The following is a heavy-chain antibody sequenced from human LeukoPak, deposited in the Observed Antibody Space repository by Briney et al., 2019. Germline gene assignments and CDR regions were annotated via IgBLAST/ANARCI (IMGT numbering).Heavy chain of an antibody. D-gene: IGHD3-10*01. Sequence: SETLSLTCTVSGGSISSYYWSWIRQPPAKGLEWIGYIYYSGSTNYNPSLKSRVTISVDTSKNQFSLKLSSVTAADTAVYYCARHYGTLWYYYYMDVWGKGTTVTVSS. V-gene: IGHV4-59*01. CDR1: GGSISSYY. CDR2: IYYSGST. CDR3: ARHYGTLWYYYYMDV. J-gene: IGHJ6*03.